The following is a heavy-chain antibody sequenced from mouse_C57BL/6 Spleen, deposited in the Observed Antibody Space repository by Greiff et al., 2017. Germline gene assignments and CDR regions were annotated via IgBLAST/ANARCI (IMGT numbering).Heavy chain of an antibody. CDR1: GYTFTGYW. Sequence: QVQLQQSGAELMKPGASVKLSCKATGYTFTGYWIEWVKQRPGHGLEWIGEILPGSGSTNYNAKFKGKATFTADTSSNTAYMQLSSLTTEDSAIYYCARRRDYDEYFDYWGQGTTLTVSS. J-gene: IGHJ2*01. D-gene: IGHD2-4*01. V-gene: IGHV1-9*01. CDR2: ILPGSGST. CDR3: ARRRDYDEYFDY.